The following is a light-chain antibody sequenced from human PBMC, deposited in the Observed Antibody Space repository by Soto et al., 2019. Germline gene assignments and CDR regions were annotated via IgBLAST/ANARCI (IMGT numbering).Light chain of an antibody. J-gene: IGLJ2*01. CDR2: KDS. CDR1: VLAKKY. CDR3: YSAADNNKGV. V-gene: IGLV3-27*01. Sequence: SYELTQPSSVSVSPGQTARITCSGDVLAKKYARWFQQKPGQAPVLVIYKDSERPSGIPARFSGSSSGTTVTVTISGAQVEDEADYYCYSAADNNKGVFGGGTKLTVL.